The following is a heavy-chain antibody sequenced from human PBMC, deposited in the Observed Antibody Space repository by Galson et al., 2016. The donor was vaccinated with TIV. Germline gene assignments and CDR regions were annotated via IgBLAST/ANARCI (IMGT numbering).Heavy chain of an antibody. J-gene: IGHJ4*02. V-gene: IGHV4-61*02. D-gene: IGHD6-19*01. CDR2: IYARGNS. Sequence: TLSLTCTVSGAFIRSGSYYWSWIRQSAGKGLEWIGRIYARGNSDYNPSLRCRVTMSVDTSKNHFSLKLSSVTAVDTAVYYCARTSVVVSGTPFFDYWGRGTLVTVSS. CDR3: ARTSVVVSGTPFFDY. CDR1: GAFIRSGSYY.